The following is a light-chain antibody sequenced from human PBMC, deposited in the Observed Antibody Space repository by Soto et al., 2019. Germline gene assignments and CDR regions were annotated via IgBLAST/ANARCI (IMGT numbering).Light chain of an antibody. CDR1: QSVSSSY. V-gene: IGKV3-20*01. Sequence: EIVLTQSPGTLSLSPGEGATLSCRASQSVSSSYLAWYQQKPGQAPRLLIYGASSRATGIPDRFSGSGFGTDFTLTISRLEPEDFAVYYCQQYGSSPKTFGQGT. J-gene: IGKJ1*01. CDR3: QQYGSSPKT. CDR2: GAS.